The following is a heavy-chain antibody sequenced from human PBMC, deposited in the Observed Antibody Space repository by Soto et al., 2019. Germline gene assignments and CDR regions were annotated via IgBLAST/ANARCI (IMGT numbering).Heavy chain of an antibody. V-gene: IGHV3-30*03. CDR3: ARVEPGYYFDY. Sequence: GGSLRLSCAASGFTFSSYGMHWVRQAPGKGLEWVAVISSDGNNKYYADSMKGRFTISRDNSKNTLYLQMNSLRIEDTAVYYCARVEPGYYFDYWGQGTLVTVSS. D-gene: IGHD7-27*01. CDR1: GFTFSSYG. CDR2: ISSDGNNK. J-gene: IGHJ4*02.